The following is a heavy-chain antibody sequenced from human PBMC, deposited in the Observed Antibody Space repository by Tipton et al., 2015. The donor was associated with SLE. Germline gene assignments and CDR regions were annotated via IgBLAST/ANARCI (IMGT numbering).Heavy chain of an antibody. CDR2: FHYGGST. D-gene: IGHD1-1*01. CDR3: ARVHWKGEAFDI. V-gene: IGHV4-59*01. Sequence: TLSLTCTVSGGSISAYFWSWIRQPPGKGLEWIGSFHYGGSTDYNPSLKSRVTMSVDTSQNQLSLRLSSVTAADTAVYYCARVHWKGEAFDIWGQGTMVTVSS. CDR1: GGSISAYF. J-gene: IGHJ3*02.